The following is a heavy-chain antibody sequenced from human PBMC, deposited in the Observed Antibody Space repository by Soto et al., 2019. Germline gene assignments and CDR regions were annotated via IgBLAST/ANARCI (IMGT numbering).Heavy chain of an antibody. CDR3: ARVRRYCSSTSCPWFDP. Sequence: QVQLQESGPGLVKPSQTLSLTCTVSGGSISSGGYYWSWIRQHPGEGLEWIGYIYYSGSTYYNPSLKSRVTISVDTSKNQFSLKLSSVTAADTAVYYCARVRRYCSSTSCPWFDPWGQGTLVTVSS. CDR1: GGSISSGGYY. CDR2: IYYSGST. D-gene: IGHD2-2*01. V-gene: IGHV4-31*03. J-gene: IGHJ5*02.